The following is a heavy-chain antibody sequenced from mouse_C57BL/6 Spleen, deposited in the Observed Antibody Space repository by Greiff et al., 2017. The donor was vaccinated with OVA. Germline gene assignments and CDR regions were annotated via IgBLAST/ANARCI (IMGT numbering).Heavy chain of an antibody. D-gene: IGHD1-1*01. CDR1: GYTFTDYE. Sequence: VQLQQSGAELVRPGASVTLSCKASGYTFTDYEMHWVKQTPVHGLEWIGAIDPENGGTAYNQKFKGKAILTADKSSSTAYMELRSLTSEDSAVYYCTNNYGSSYDYWGQGTTLTVSS. V-gene: IGHV1-15*01. CDR3: TNNYGSSYDY. CDR2: IDPENGGT. J-gene: IGHJ2*01.